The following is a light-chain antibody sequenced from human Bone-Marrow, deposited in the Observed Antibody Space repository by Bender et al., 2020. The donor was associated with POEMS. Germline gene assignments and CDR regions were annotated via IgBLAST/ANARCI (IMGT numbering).Light chain of an antibody. Sequence: QSALTQPASVSGSPGQSITISCTGTSSDVGGYNYVSWYQQYPGKVPKSIIYEVSKRPSGVPDRFSGSKSGNTASLTISGLQAEDEADYHCCSYAGSSTFVLFGGGTKLTVL. J-gene: IGLJ2*01. CDR3: CSYAGSSTFVL. CDR1: SSDVGGYNY. V-gene: IGLV2-23*02. CDR2: EVS.